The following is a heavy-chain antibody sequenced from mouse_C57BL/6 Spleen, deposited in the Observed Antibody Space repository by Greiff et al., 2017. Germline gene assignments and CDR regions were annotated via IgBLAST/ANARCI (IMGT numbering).Heavy chain of an antibody. CDR3: ARRGYGSSLPYYFDY. CDR1: GYSFTGYY. D-gene: IGHD1-1*01. Sequence: VQLQQSGPELVKPGASVKISCKASGYSFTGYYMNWVKQSPEKSLEWIGEINPSTGGTTYNQKFKAKATLTVDKSCTAYMQLKSLTSEDSAVYYCARRGYGSSLPYYFDYWGQGTTLTVSS. CDR2: INPSTGGT. J-gene: IGHJ2*01. V-gene: IGHV1-42*01.